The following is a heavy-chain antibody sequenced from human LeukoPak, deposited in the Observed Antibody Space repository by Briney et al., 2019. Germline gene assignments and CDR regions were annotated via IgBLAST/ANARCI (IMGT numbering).Heavy chain of an antibody. CDR2: IYHSGST. CDR1: GYSISSGYY. D-gene: IGHD3-10*01. V-gene: IGHV4-38-2*02. Sequence: SETLSLTCTVSGYSISSGYYWGWIRQPPGKGLEWIGSIYHSGSTNYNPSLKSRVTISVDTSKNQFSLKRSSVTAADTAVYYCARGRKGSGSYSYYYYYMDVWGKGTTVTVSS. CDR3: ARGRKGSGSYSYYYYYMDV. J-gene: IGHJ6*03.